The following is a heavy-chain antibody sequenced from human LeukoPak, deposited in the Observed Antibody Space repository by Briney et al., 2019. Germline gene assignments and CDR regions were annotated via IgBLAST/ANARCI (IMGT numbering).Heavy chain of an antibody. Sequence: GGSLRLSCAASGFIVSSNLMSWVRQAPGKGLEWVSAISGSGGSTYYADSVKGRFTISRDNSKNTLYLQMNSLRAEDTAVYYCAKYDILTGYYGYYFDYWGQGTLVTVSS. V-gene: IGHV3-23*01. J-gene: IGHJ4*02. CDR2: ISGSGGST. CDR1: GFIVSSNL. CDR3: AKYDILTGYYGYYFDY. D-gene: IGHD3-9*01.